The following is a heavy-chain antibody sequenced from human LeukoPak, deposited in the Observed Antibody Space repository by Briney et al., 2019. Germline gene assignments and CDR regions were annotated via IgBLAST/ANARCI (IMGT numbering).Heavy chain of an antibody. J-gene: IGHJ6*03. CDR3: ARVVLDYYYYMDV. CDR2: INSDGSST. D-gene: IGHD2-8*02. Sequence: GGSLRLSCAASGFTFSSYWMHWVRQAPGKGLVWVSRINSDGSSTSYADSVKGRFTTSRDNAKNSLYLQMNSLRAEDTALYYCARVVLDYYYYMDVWGKGTTVTVSS. CDR1: GFTFSSYW. V-gene: IGHV3-74*01.